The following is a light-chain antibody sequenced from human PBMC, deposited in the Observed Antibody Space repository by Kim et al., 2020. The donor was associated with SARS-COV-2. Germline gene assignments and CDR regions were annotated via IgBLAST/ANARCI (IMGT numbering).Light chain of an antibody. CDR2: DVS. J-gene: IGLJ1*01. CDR3: NSFTNIKTYV. CDR1: SSDVGSSNH. Sequence: QSVLTQPASVSGSPGQSITISCTGSSSDVGSSNHVSWYQQHPGKAPKVVIYDVSQRPSGVSNRFSGSKFGNTASLTISGLQAEDEADYYCNSFTNIKTYVFGTGTKVTVL. V-gene: IGLV2-14*01.